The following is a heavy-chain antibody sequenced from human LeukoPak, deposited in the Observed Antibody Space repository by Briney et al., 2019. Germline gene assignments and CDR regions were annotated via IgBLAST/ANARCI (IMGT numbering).Heavy chain of an antibody. CDR2: IIPILGIA. Sequence: RASVKVSCKASGGTFSSYAISWVRQAPGQGLEWMGRIIPILGIANYAQKLQGRVTITADKSTSTAYMELSSLRSEDTAVYYCARGPYGDYGGPWGQGTLVTVSS. J-gene: IGHJ5*02. D-gene: IGHD4-17*01. CDR3: ARGPYGDYGGP. V-gene: IGHV1-69*04. CDR1: GGTFSSYA.